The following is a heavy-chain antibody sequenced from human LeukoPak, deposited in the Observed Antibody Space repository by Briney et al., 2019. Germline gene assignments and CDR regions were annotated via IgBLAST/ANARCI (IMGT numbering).Heavy chain of an antibody. V-gene: IGHV3-11*01. CDR1: GFTFSDYY. Sequence: PGGSLRLSCAASGFTFSDYYMSWIRQAPGKGLEWVSYISSSGSTIYFADSVKGRFTISRDNAKNSLYLQMNSLRAEDTAVYYCARDLRGLGELSLDDYWGQGTLVTVSS. CDR3: ARDLRGLGELSLDDY. D-gene: IGHD3-16*02. CDR2: ISSSGSTI. J-gene: IGHJ4*02.